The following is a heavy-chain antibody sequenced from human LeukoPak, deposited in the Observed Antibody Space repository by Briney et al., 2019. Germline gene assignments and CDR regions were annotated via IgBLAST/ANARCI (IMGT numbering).Heavy chain of an antibody. J-gene: IGHJ4*02. CDR2: MNPNSGNT. CDR1: GYTFTSYD. V-gene: IGHV1-8*01. CDR3: ARGIRKIFGVVISLVGFGY. Sequence: ASVKVSCKASGYTFTSYDINWVRQATGQGLEWMGWMNPNSGNTGYAQKFQGRVTMTRNTSISTAYMELSSLRSEDTAVYYCARGIRKIFGVVISLVGFGYWGQGTLVTVSS. D-gene: IGHD3-3*01.